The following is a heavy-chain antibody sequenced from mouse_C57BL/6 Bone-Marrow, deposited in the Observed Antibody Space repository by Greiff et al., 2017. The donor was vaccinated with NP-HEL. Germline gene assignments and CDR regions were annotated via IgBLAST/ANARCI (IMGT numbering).Heavy chain of an antibody. V-gene: IGHV5-4*01. Sequence: EVKVVDSGGGLVKPGGSLKLSCAASGFTFSSYAMSWVRQTPEKRLEWVATISDGGSYTYYPDNVKGRFTISRDNAKNNLYLQMSHLKSEDTAMYYCAREGTAQATEGFAYWGQGTLVTVSA. J-gene: IGHJ3*01. D-gene: IGHD3-2*02. CDR1: GFTFSSYA. CDR2: ISDGGSYT. CDR3: AREGTAQATEGFAY.